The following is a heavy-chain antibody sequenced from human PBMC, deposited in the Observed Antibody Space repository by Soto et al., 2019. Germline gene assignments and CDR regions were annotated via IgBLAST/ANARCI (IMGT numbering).Heavy chain of an antibody. CDR3: ARATLIVGANLPPY. J-gene: IGHJ4*02. V-gene: IGHV1-58*01. CDR2: IVVGSGNT. D-gene: IGHD1-26*01. CDR1: GFTFTSSA. Sequence: GASVKVSCKASGFTFTSSAVQWVRQARGQRLEWIGWIVVGSGNTKYSQKFQGRVTITRDTSASTAYMELSSLRSEDTAVYYCARATLIVGANLPPYWGQGTLVTVSS.